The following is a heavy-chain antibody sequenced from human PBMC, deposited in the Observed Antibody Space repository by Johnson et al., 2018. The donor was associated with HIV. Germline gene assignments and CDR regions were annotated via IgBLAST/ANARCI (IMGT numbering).Heavy chain of an antibody. J-gene: IGHJ3*02. V-gene: IGHV3-20*04. CDR1: GFTFDDYG. Sequence: VLLLESGGGVVRPGGSPRLSCAASGFTFDDYGMSWVRQAPGKGLEWVSGINWNGGSTSYADSVKGRFTISRDNAKNSLYLQMNSLRAEDTALYYCAREIRITMIKGHGGVAFDIWGHGTMVTVSS. CDR3: AREIRITMIKGHGGVAFDI. D-gene: IGHD3-22*01. CDR2: INWNGGST.